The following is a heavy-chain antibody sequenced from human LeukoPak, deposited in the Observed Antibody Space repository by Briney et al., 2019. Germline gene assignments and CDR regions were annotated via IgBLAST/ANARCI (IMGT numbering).Heavy chain of an antibody. CDR3: ARVYPYYYYYYMDV. V-gene: IGHV3-11*01. CDR1: GFTFSDYY. D-gene: IGHD2-2*02. CDR2: ISSSGSTI. J-gene: IGHJ6*03. Sequence: GGSLRLSCAASGFTFSDYYMSWIRQAPGKGLEWVSYISSSGSTIYYADSVKGRFTISRDNSKNTLYLQMNSLRAEDTAVYYCARVYPYYYYYYMDVWGKGTTVTISS.